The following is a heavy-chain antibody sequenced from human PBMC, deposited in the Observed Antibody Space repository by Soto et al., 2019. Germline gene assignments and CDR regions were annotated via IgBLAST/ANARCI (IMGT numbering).Heavy chain of an antibody. J-gene: IGHJ4*02. CDR1: GFTFSSYS. V-gene: IGHV3-21*01. CDR3: ASFGRHITIFGVVTQESFDY. CDR2: ISSSSSYI. Sequence: GGSLRLSCAASGFTFSSYSMNWVRQAPGKGLEWVSSISSSSSYIYYADSVKGRLNISRDNAKNSLYLQMNSLRAEDTAVYYCASFGRHITIFGVVTQESFDYWGQGTLVTVSS. D-gene: IGHD3-3*01.